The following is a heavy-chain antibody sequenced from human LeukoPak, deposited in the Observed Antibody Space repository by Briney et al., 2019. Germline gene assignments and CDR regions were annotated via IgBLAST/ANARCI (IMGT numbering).Heavy chain of an antibody. V-gene: IGHV3-30*02. J-gene: IGHJ6*03. CDR3: AKGRDDYSNYYYYYYMDV. CDR1: GFTFSSYG. D-gene: IGHD4-11*01. Sequence: GGSLRLSCTASGFTFSSYGMHWVRQARGKGLEWVAFIRYDGSSKYYADSVKGRSTISRDNSKNTLYLQMNSLTVEDTAVYYCAKGRDDYSNYYYYYYMDVWGKGTTVTVSS. CDR2: IRYDGSSK.